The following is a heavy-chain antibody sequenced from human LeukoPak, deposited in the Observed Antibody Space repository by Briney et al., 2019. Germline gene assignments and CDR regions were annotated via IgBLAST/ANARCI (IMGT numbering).Heavy chain of an antibody. CDR2: VDPEDGET. Sequence: ASVKISCKVSGYTFTDYYMHWVQQAPGKGLEWMGLVDPEDGETIYAEKFQGRVTITADTSTDTAYMELSSLRSEDTAVYYCATGHGVVVIAAAGTEVDYWGRGTLVTVSS. CDR1: GYTFTDYY. V-gene: IGHV1-69-2*01. J-gene: IGHJ4*02. D-gene: IGHD6-13*01. CDR3: ATGHGVVVIAAAGTEVDY.